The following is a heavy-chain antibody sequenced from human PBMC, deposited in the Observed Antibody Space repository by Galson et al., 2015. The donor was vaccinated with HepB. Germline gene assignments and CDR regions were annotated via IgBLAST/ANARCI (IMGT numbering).Heavy chain of an antibody. CDR1: GFAFHSHA. J-gene: IGHJ5*01. Sequence: SLRLSCAASGFAFHSHAMSWVRQAPRKGLEWISGISGNDDSTFYAVSVKGRFTVSRDNSKNMLYLQMDSLTAEDTGLYFCAKGYGLFDSWAQGILVTVSS. CDR2: ISGNDDST. D-gene: IGHD3-16*01. V-gene: IGHV3-23*01. CDR3: AKGYGLFDS.